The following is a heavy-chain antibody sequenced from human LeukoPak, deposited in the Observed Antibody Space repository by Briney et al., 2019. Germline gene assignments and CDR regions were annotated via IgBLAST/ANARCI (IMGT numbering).Heavy chain of an antibody. J-gene: IGHJ1*01. D-gene: IGHD1-26*01. Sequence: ASVKVSCKASGGTFSNYAISWVRQAPGQGLEWMGGIIPIFGTANYAQKFQGRVTITADESTSTAYMELSSLRSEDTAVYYCARVYSGSYSLYFQHWGQGTLVTVSS. CDR1: GGTFSNYA. V-gene: IGHV1-69*01. CDR3: ARVYSGSYSLYFQH. CDR2: IIPIFGTA.